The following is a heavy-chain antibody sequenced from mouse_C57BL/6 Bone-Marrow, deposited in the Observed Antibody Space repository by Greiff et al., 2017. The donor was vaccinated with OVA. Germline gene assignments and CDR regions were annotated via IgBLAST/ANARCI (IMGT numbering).Heavy chain of an antibody. J-gene: IGHJ3*01. D-gene: IGHD2-3*01. CDR3: AREGWLLGFAY. V-gene: IGHV5-17*01. CDR1: GFTFSDYG. Sequence: EVQLMESGGGLVKPGGSLKLSCAASGFTFSDYGMHWVRQAPEKGLEWVAYISSGSSTIYYADTVTGRFTISRDNAKNTLFLQMTSLRSEDTAMDYCAREGWLLGFAYWGQGTLVTVSA. CDR2: ISSGSSTI.